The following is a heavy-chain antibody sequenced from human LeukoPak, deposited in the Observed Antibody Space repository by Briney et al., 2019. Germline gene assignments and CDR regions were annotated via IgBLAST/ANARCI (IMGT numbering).Heavy chain of an antibody. CDR2: INPSGGST. V-gene: IGHV1-46*01. CDR3: ARIAPVIVSDY. D-gene: IGHD3-22*01. Sequence: ASVKVSCKASGYTFTGYYMHWVRQAPGQGLEWMGIINPSGGSTSYAQKFQGRVTMTRDTSTSTVYMELSSLRSDDTAIYYCARIAPVIVSDYWGQGTLVTVSS. CDR1: GYTFTGYY. J-gene: IGHJ4*02.